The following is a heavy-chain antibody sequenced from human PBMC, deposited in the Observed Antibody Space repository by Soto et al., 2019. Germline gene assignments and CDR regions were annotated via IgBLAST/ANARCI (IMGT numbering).Heavy chain of an antibody. D-gene: IGHD3-10*02. Sequence: LVQCGAEVKKPGASVKVSCKTSGFNFNGNVFTWVRQAPGQGFEGLGWISAFNGKRSYAQKCQDRVTLTADTPPSTAYLELGSLTSDDTAVYYCETYCVGASCYGVRSFHYWGQGTPVTVSS. V-gene: IGHV1-18*01. CDR1: GFNFNGNV. J-gene: IGHJ4*02. CDR2: ISAFNGKR. CDR3: ETYCVGASCYGVRSFHY.